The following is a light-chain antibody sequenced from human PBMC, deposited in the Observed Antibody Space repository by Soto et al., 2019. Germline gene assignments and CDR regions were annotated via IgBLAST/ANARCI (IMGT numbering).Light chain of an antibody. CDR3: QQRSNWPPRIT. V-gene: IGKV3-11*01. CDR1: QSVSSY. Sequence: EIVLTQSPATLSLSPGERATVSCRASQSVSSYLAWYQQKPGQAPRLLIYDASNRATGIPARFSGSGSGTDFTLTISSLEPEDFAVYYCQQRSNWPPRITFGQGTKVEIK. CDR2: DAS. J-gene: IGKJ1*01.